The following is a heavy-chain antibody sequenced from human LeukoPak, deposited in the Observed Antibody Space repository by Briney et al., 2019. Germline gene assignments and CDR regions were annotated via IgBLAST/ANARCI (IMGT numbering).Heavy chain of an antibody. CDR3: ASTWDIVVVPAAH. Sequence: QSGGSLRLSCAASGFTFSSYNMNWVRQAPGKGLEWVSYISSSSNTIYYADSVKGRFTISRDNAKNSLYLQMNSLRAEDTAVYYCASTWDIVVVPAAHWGQGTLVTVSS. V-gene: IGHV3-48*04. J-gene: IGHJ4*02. D-gene: IGHD2-2*01. CDR1: GFTFSSYN. CDR2: ISSSSNTI.